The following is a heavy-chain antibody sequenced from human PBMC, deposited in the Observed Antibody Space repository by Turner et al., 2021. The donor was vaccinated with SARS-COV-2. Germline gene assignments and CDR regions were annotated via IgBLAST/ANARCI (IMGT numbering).Heavy chain of an antibody. CDR2: ISYDVSNK. CDR1: GFTFSSYA. Sequence: QGQLVESGGGVVQPGMSLRLSCAASGFTFSSYAMHWVRQAPGKGLEWVAVISYDVSNKYYADSVKGRITISRDNSKNTLYLQMNSLRAEDTAVYYCARDLVATTQLFDYWGQGTLVTVSS. D-gene: IGHD5-12*01. J-gene: IGHJ4*02. CDR3: ARDLVATTQLFDY. V-gene: IGHV3-30-3*01.